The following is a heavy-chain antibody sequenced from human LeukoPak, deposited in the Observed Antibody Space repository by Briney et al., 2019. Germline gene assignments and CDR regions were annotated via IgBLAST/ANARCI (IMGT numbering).Heavy chain of an antibody. Sequence: PGGSLRLSCAASGFTFSSYAMSWARQAPGKGLEWVSAISGSGGSTYYADSVKGRFTISRDNSKNTLYLQMNSLRAEDTAVYYCAKARPLYYDILTSGYYFDYWGQGTLVTVSS. CDR2: ISGSGGST. CDR3: AKARPLYYDILTSGYYFDY. D-gene: IGHD3-9*01. CDR1: GFTFSSYA. J-gene: IGHJ4*02. V-gene: IGHV3-23*01.